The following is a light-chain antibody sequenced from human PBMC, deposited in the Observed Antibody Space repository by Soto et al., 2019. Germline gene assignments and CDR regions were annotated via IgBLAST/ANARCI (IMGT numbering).Light chain of an antibody. Sequence: DIQMTQSPSTLSASVGDRVTITCRARQSISRWLAWYQQKPGKAPKVLIYDASSLESGVPSRFSGSGSGTEFTLTISSLQPDDFATYYCQQYNSWTFGQGTKVEIK. V-gene: IGKV1-5*01. CDR3: QQYNSWT. CDR2: DAS. J-gene: IGKJ1*01. CDR1: QSISRW.